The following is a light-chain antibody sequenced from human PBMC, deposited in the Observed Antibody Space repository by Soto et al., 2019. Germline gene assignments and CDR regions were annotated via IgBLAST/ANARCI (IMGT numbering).Light chain of an antibody. Sequence: DIQMTQSPSTLSASEGDRVTITCRASQSISSWLAWYQQKPGKAPKLLIYKASSLESGVPSRFSGSGSGTEFTLTISSLQPDDFATYYCQQYNGTFGPGTKVDIK. J-gene: IGKJ3*01. CDR3: QQYNGT. CDR2: KAS. V-gene: IGKV1-5*03. CDR1: QSISSW.